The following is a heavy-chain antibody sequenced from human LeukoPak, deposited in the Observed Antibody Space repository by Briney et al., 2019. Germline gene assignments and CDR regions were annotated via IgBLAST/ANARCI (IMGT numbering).Heavy chain of an antibody. D-gene: IGHD2-15*01. V-gene: IGHV1-69*05. CDR3: GRDALVGYFSYYYMDV. J-gene: IGHJ6*03. CDR2: IIPIFGTA. Sequence: SVKVSCKASGGTFSSYAISWVRQAPGQGLEWMGGIIPIFGTANYAQKFQGRVTITTDESTSTAYMELSSLRSEDTAVYYCGRDALVGYFSYYYMDVWGKGTTVTVSS. CDR1: GGTFSSYA.